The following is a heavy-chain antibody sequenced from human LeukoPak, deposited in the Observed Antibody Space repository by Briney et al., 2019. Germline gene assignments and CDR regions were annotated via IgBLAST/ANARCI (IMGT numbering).Heavy chain of an antibody. V-gene: IGHV1-46*01. CDR2: INPSGGST. J-gene: IGHJ4*02. Sequence: ASVKVSCKASGYTFTSYYMHWVRQAPGQGLEWMGIINPSGGSTSYAQKFQGRVTMTRDMSTSTVYMELSSLRSEDAAVYYCAREGGSGWSDYWGQGTLVTVSS. CDR1: GYTFTSYY. CDR3: AREGGSGWSDY. D-gene: IGHD6-19*01.